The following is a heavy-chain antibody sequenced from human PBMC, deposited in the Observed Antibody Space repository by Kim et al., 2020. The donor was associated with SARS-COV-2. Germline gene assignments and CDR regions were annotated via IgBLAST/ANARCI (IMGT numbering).Heavy chain of an antibody. D-gene: IGHD3-10*01. CDR3: AKTKEQSNYGYYYGMDV. V-gene: IGHV3-23*01. CDR2: ISGSGGKI. Sequence: GGSLRLSCAASGFTFSSYGMSWVRQAPGKGLEWVSGISGSGGKIYYADSVKGRFTISRDNSKNTLFLQMNSLRAEDTAVYYCAKTKEQSNYGYYYGMDV. J-gene: IGHJ6*01. CDR1: GFTFSSYG.